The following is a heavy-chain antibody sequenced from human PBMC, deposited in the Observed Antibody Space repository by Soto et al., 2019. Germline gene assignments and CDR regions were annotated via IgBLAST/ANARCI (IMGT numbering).Heavy chain of an antibody. Sequence: QLQLQESGPGLVKPSETLSLTCTVSGGSISSSSYYWGWIRQPPGKGLEWIGRIYYSGSTYYNQSLKSRVTISVDTSKNQFSLKLSSVTAADTAVYYCARGGYSSSWYQYYYYYMDVWGKGTTVTVSS. D-gene: IGHD6-13*01. V-gene: IGHV4-39*01. CDR2: IYYSGST. J-gene: IGHJ6*03. CDR3: ARGGYSSSWYQYYYYYMDV. CDR1: GGSISSSSYY.